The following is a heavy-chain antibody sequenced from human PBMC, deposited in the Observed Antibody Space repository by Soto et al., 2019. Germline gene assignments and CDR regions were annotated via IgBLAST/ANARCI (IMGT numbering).Heavy chain of an antibody. CDR1: GGSISSGGYY. CDR2: IYYSGST. Sequence: SETLSLTCTVSGGSISSGGYYWSWIRQHPGKGLEWIGYIYYSGSTYYNPSLKSRVTISVDTSKNQFSLKLSSVTAADTAVYYCAGYYDFWSGYYDGMDVWGQGTTVTVSS. D-gene: IGHD3-3*01. CDR3: AGYYDFWSGYYDGMDV. J-gene: IGHJ6*02. V-gene: IGHV4-31*03.